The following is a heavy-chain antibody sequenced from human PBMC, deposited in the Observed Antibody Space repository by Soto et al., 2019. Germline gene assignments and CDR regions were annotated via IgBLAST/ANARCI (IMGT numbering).Heavy chain of an antibody. D-gene: IGHD5-12*01. CDR3: ARRDGYKYGFDY. Sequence: QVQLQQSGPVLVKPSQTLSLTCAISGDSVSSNSATWNWIRQSPSRGLEWLGRTYYRSKWYNDYAVSVESRIIINSDTSKNQFSLQLNSVTPEDTAVYYCARRDGYKYGFDYWGQGTLVPVSS. J-gene: IGHJ4*02. CDR2: TYYRSKWYN. V-gene: IGHV6-1*01. CDR1: GDSVSSNSAT.